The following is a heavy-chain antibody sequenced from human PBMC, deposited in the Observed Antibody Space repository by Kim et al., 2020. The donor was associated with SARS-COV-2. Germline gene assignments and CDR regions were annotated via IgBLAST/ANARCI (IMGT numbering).Heavy chain of an antibody. Sequence: GRCTNSRDNAKNSLYLQMNSLRDEDTAVYYCARDPSHTYYDILTGLDFDYWGQGTLVTVSS. V-gene: IGHV3-48*02. CDR3: ARDPSHTYYDILTGLDFDY. J-gene: IGHJ4*02. D-gene: IGHD3-9*01.